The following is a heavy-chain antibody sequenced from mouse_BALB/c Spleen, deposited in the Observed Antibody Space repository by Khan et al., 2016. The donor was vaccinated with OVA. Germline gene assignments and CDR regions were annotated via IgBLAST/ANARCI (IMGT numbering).Heavy chain of an antibody. D-gene: IGHD1-1*01. CDR1: GYSFTGYF. CDR2: INPHIGET. CDR3: ARTYGSDFDY. Sequence: MQLEESGPELVKPGASVKISCKASGYSFTGYFMNWVMQSHGKSLEWIGRINPHIGETFYNQKFRDKASLTVDESSSTAHMELRSLASEDSAVYYCARTYGSDFDYWGQGTTLTGSS. J-gene: IGHJ2*01. V-gene: IGHV1-20*02.